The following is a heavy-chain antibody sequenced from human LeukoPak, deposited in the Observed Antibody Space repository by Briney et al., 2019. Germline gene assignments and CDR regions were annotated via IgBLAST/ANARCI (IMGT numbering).Heavy chain of an antibody. CDR3: VRDRRSGGTATPDY. Sequence: PGGSLRLSCAASGFTFSSYGMHWVRQAPGKGLEWGAVISYDGSSKYYLDSISGRFTISRDNSKDTVYLQMNSLRPEDTANYYCVRDRRSGGTATPDYWGQGTLVTVSS. CDR2: ISYDGSSK. CDR1: GFTFSSYG. J-gene: IGHJ4*02. D-gene: IGHD2-15*01. V-gene: IGHV3-30*03.